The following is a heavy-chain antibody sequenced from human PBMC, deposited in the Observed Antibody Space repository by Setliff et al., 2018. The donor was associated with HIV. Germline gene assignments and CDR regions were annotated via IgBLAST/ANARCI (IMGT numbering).Heavy chain of an antibody. D-gene: IGHD2-8*02. V-gene: IGHV3-15*01. CDR1: GFTFNNAW. J-gene: IGHJ4*02. CDR2: VKSKTDGGTT. Sequence: GGSLRLSCAASGFTFNNAWMSWVRQAPGKGLEWVGRVKSKTDGGTTDYAAPVKGRFTISRDDSKNTLYLQMNSLNTEDTGVYYCVTGGADYSPHDYWGQGTLVTVSS. CDR3: VTGGADYSPHDY.